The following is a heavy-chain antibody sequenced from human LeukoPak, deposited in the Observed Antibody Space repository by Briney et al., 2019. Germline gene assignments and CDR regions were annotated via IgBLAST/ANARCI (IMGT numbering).Heavy chain of an antibody. CDR3: ARTIAVAEFDY. CDR1: GGSISNYH. CDR2: IYYSGST. Sequence: IPSETLSLTCTVSGGSISNYHWSWIRQHPGKGLEWIGSIYYSGSTYYNPSLKSRVTISVDTSKNQFSLKLSSVTAADTAVYYCARTIAVAEFDYWGQGTLVTVSS. J-gene: IGHJ4*02. V-gene: IGHV4-59*05. D-gene: IGHD6-19*01.